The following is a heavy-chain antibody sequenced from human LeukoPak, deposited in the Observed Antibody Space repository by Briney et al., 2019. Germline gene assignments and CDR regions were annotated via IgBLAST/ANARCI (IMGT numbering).Heavy chain of an antibody. CDR1: GFTFSSYW. D-gene: IGHD3-16*02. V-gene: IGHV3-7*01. Sequence: GGSLRLSCAASGFTFSSYWMSWVRQAPGKGLEWVANIKQDGSEKYYVDSVKGRFTISRDNAKNLLYLQMNSLRAEDTAVYYCARADYDYVWGSYRQYYFDYWGQGTLVTVSS. CDR2: IKQDGSEK. CDR3: ARADYDYVWGSYRQYYFDY. J-gene: IGHJ4*02.